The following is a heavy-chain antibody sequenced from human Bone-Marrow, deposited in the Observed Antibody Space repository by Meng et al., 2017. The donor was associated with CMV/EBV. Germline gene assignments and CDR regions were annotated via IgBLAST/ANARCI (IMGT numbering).Heavy chain of an antibody. D-gene: IGHD2-15*01. J-gene: IGHJ6*02. CDR3: ACAHAAADYYYGMDV. Sequence: SETLSLTCTASGGTISSYYWSWIRQPPGKGLEWIGYIYYSGSTKYNPSLKKRRTISVDTSKNQFPLKPSSVTAADTAVDYCACAHAAADYYYGMDVWGQGTTVTVSS. CDR1: GGTISSYY. CDR2: IYYSGST. V-gene: IGHV4-59*01.